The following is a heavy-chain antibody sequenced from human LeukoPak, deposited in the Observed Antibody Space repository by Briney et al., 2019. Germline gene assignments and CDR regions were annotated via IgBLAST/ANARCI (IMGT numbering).Heavy chain of an antibody. D-gene: IGHD3-3*01. CDR2: IRYDGSNK. Sequence: PGGSLRLSCAASGFTFSSYGMHWVRQAPGKGLEWVAFIRYDGSNKYYADSVKGRFTISRDNSKNTLYLQMNSLRAEDTAVYYCAKDPKEWLSTFDYWGQGTLVTVSS. CDR3: AKDPKEWLSTFDY. J-gene: IGHJ4*02. V-gene: IGHV3-30*02. CDR1: GFTFSSYG.